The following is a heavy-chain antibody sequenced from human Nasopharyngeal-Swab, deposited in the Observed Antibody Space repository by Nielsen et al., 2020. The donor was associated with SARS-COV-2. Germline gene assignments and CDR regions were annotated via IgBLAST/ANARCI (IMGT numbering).Heavy chain of an antibody. D-gene: IGHD6-19*01. J-gene: IGHJ4*02. CDR1: GYTFTSYG. CDR3: ARDTWAVAGNGPDY. Sequence: ASVKVSCKASGYTFTSYGISWVRQAPGQGLEWMGWISAYNGNTNYAQKLQGRVAMTTDTSTSTAYMELRSLRSDDTAVYYCARDTWAVAGNGPDYWGQGTLVTVSS. CDR2: ISAYNGNT. V-gene: IGHV1-18*01.